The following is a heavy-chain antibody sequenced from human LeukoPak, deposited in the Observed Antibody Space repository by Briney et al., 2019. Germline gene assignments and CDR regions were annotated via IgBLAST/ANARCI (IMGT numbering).Heavy chain of an antibody. CDR3: ARDSDYGNWFDP. Sequence: SQTLSLTCTVSGGSISSGSYYWSWIRQPAGKGLEWIGRIYTSGSTNYNPSLKSRVTISVDTSKNQFSLKLSSVTAADTAVYYCARDSDYGNWFDPWGQGTLVTVSS. D-gene: IGHD4-17*01. CDR2: IYTSGST. V-gene: IGHV4-61*02. CDR1: GGSISSGSYY. J-gene: IGHJ5*02.